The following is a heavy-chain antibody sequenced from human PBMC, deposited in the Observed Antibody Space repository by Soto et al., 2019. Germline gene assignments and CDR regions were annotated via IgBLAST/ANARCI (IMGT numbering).Heavy chain of an antibody. D-gene: IGHD6-19*01. Sequence: GASVKVSCKASGGTFSSYAISWVRQAPGQGLEWMGGIIPIFGTANYAQKFQGRVTITADESTSTAYMELSSLRSEDTAVYYCANGAYYEYQWLASYYYYGMDVWGQGTTVTVSS. CDR3: ANGAYYEYQWLASYYYYGMDV. CDR1: GGTFSSYA. CDR2: IIPIFGTA. V-gene: IGHV1-69*13. J-gene: IGHJ6*02.